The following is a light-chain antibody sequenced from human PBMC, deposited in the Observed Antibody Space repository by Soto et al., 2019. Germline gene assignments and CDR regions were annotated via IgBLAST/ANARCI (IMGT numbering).Light chain of an antibody. J-gene: IGKJ2*01. CDR1: QSVSSN. CDR3: QQYNNWPPYT. V-gene: IGKV3-15*01. CDR2: DAS. Sequence: EIVMTQSPGTLSVSSGERATLSCRASQSVSSNLAWFQQKPGQAPRLLIYDASTRATGIPARFSGSGSGTEFILTISSLQSEDFAVYYCQQYNNWPPYTFGQGTKLEIK.